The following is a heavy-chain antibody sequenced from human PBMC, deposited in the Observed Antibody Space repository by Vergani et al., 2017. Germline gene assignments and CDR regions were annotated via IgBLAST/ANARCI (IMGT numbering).Heavy chain of an antibody. CDR1: GFTFSSYG. CDR3: AKDRGEGDAFDI. CDR2: ISYDGSNK. V-gene: IGHV3-30*18. Sequence: QVQLVESGGGVVQPGRSLRLSCAASGFTFSSYGMHWVRQAPGKGLEWVAVISYDGSNKYYADSVKGRFTISRDNSKTTLYLQMNSLRAEDTAVYYCAKDRGEGDAFDIWGQGTMVTVSS. D-gene: IGHD3-16*01. J-gene: IGHJ3*02.